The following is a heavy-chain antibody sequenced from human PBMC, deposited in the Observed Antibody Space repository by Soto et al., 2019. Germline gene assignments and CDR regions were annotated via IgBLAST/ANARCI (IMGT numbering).Heavy chain of an antibody. CDR3: ARSLVRGVIAHFDY. D-gene: IGHD3-10*01. CDR2: IYHYGTT. J-gene: IGHJ4*02. CDR1: GASISDSNW. Sequence: SETLSLTCAVSGASISDSNWWSWVRQPPGKGLEWIGEIYHYGTTNYNPSLKSRVTIFIDKSKNQFSLKMTSVTAADTAVYYCARSLVRGVIAHFDYWGQGTLVSVSS. V-gene: IGHV4-4*02.